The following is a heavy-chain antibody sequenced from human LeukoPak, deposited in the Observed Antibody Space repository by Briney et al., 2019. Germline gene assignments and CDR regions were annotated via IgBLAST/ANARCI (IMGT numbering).Heavy chain of an antibody. D-gene: IGHD6-6*01. V-gene: IGHV1-46*01. CDR1: GYSFSTYY. CDR3: ARDPSTSYYLDY. CDR2: IYPGGGST. Sequence: EASVKVSCKASGYSFSTYYMHWVRRAPGQGLDWMGIIYPGGGSTSYAQKFQGRVTMTRDTSTSTVYMELSSLRSEDTAVYYCARDPSTSYYLDYWGQGTLVTVSS. J-gene: IGHJ4*02.